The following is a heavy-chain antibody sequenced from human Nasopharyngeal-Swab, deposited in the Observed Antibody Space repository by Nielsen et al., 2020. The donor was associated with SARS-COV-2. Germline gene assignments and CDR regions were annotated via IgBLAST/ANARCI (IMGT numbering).Heavy chain of an antibody. J-gene: IGHJ4*02. V-gene: IGHV3-9*01. CDR3: AKDPYGSGTWDG. CDR2: ISWNSRSI. D-gene: IGHD3-10*01. Sequence: LSLTCAASGFTFDDYTMHWVRQPPGKGLEWVSGISWNSRSIGYADSVKGRFTISRDNAKNSLYLQMNSLRAEDTALYYCAKDPYGSGTWDGWGQGTLVTVSS. CDR1: GFTFDDYT.